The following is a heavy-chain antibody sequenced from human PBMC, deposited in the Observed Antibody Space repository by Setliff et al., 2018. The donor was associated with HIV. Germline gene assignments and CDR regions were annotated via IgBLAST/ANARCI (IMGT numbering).Heavy chain of an antibody. Sequence: GGSLRLSCAASGFSLDDYGMNWVRQAPGKGLEWVASISSSSSYIYYADSVKGRFTISRDNAKNSLYLQMNSLRAEDTAVYYCENPGWDCSVGSCYEGGGYWGQGTLVTVSS. CDR3: ENPGWDCSVGSCYEGGGY. D-gene: IGHD2-15*01. V-gene: IGHV3-21*01. CDR2: ISSSSSYI. J-gene: IGHJ4*02. CDR1: GFSLDDYG.